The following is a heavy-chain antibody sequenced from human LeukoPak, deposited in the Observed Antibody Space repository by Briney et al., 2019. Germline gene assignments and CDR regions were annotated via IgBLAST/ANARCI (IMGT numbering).Heavy chain of an antibody. CDR2: ISSSGSTI. V-gene: IGHV3-11*04. J-gene: IGHJ6*03. Sequence: GGSLRLSCAASGFTFSDYYMSWIRQAPGKGLEWVSYISSSGSTIYYADSVKGRFTISRDSAKNSLYLQMNSLRAEDTAVYYCARGVDCSSTSCYVWHDYYYYMDVWGKGTTVTVSS. CDR3: ARGVDCSSTSCYVWHDYYYYMDV. CDR1: GFTFSDYY. D-gene: IGHD2-2*01.